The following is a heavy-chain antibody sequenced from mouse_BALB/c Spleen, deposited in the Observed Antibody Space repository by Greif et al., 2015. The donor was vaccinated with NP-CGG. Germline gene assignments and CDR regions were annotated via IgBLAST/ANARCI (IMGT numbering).Heavy chain of an antibody. V-gene: IGHV2-6-7*01. CDR1: GFSLTGYG. D-gene: IGHD1-1*02. J-gene: IGHJ4*01. Sequence: QVQLQQSGPGLVAPSQSLSITCTVSGFSLTGYGVNWVRQPPGKGLEWLGMIWGDGSTDYNSALKSRLSISKDNSKSQVLLKMNSLQTDDTARYYCARHYAHYAMDYWGQGTSVTVSS. CDR2: IWGDGST. CDR3: ARHYAHYAMDY.